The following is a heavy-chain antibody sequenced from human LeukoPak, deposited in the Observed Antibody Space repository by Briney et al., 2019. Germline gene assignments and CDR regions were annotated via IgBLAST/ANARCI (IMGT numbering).Heavy chain of an antibody. CDR2: IIPIFGTA. CDR3: AGNMVVAATLVYYFDY. Sequence: SVKDSCKASGGTFSSYAISWVRQAPGQGLEWMGGIIPIFGTANYAQKFQGRVTITADESTSTAYMELSSLRSEDTAVYYCAGNMVVAATLVYYFDYWGQGTLVTVSS. CDR1: GGTFSSYA. J-gene: IGHJ4*02. V-gene: IGHV1-69*13. D-gene: IGHD2-15*01.